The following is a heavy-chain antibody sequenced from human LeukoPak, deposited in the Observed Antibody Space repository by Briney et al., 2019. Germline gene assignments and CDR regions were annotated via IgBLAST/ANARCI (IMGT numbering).Heavy chain of an antibody. CDR3: AKSPKIPTRIVGGYLDY. J-gene: IGHJ4*02. D-gene: IGHD1-26*01. V-gene: IGHV3-23*01. CDR1: GFTFSSYA. Sequence: GGSLRLSCAASGFTFSSYAMSWVRQAPGKGLEWVSAISGSGGSTYYADSMKGRFTISRDNSKNTLYLQMNSLRAEDTAVYYCAKSPKIPTRIVGGYLDYWGQGTLVTVSS. CDR2: ISGSGGST.